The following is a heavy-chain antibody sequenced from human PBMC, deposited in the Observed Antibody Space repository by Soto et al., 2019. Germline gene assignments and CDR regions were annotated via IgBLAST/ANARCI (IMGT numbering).Heavy chain of an antibody. CDR3: ASVKSWAVSP. V-gene: IGHV3-7*01. J-gene: IGHJ5*02. Sequence: EVQLVESGGGLVQPGGSLGLSCAASGFTFSSYWMSWVRLAPGKGLEWVANIKQSGSDRYYVDSVRGRFTIARDNAKNSLYLQMNILRVEDTAMYYCASVKSWAVSPWGQGTLVTVSS. CDR2: IKQSGSDR. CDR1: GFTFSSYW. D-gene: IGHD3-10*01.